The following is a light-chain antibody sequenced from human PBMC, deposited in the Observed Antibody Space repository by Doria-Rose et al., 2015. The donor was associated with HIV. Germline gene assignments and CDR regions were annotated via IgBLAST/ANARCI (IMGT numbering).Light chain of an antibody. Sequence: TQSPGTLSLSPGERATLSCRASQSFSSTYLAWYQQKPGQVPSLLIYDGSTRATGIPDRFSVSGSGTDFTLAINRLEPEDFALYYCHQYGTSWTFGQGTKVEI. CDR1: QSFSSTY. V-gene: IGKV3-20*01. CDR2: DGS. CDR3: HQYGTSWT. J-gene: IGKJ1*01.